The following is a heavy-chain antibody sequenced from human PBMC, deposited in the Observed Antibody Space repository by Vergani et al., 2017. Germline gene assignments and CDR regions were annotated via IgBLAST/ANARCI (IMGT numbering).Heavy chain of an antibody. CDR1: GFTFGDYA. D-gene: IGHD4-17*01. V-gene: IGHV3-49*04. CDR2: IRSKAYGGTT. J-gene: IGHJ3*02. CDR3: TRQGVRRSTWAFDI. Sequence: EVQLVESGGGLVQPGRSLRLSCTASGFTFGDYAMSWVRQAPGKGLEWVGFIRSKAYGGTTEYAASVKGRFTISRDESKSIAYLQMNSLKTEDTAVYYCTRQGVRRSTWAFDIWGQGTMVTVSS.